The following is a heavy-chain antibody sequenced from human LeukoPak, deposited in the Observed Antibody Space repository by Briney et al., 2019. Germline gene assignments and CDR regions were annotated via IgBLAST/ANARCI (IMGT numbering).Heavy chain of an antibody. V-gene: IGHV3-23*01. D-gene: IGHD2-2*01. CDR1: GFTFSSYA. CDR3: AKDLTVHCSSTSCYEGLENWFDP. J-gene: IGHJ5*02. CDR2: ISGSGGST. Sequence: PGGSLRLSCAASGFTFSSYAMSWVRQAPGKGLEWVSAISGSGGSTYYADSVKGRFTISRDNSKNTLYLQMNSLRAEDTAVYYCAKDLTVHCSSTSCYEGLENWFDPWGQGTLVTVSS.